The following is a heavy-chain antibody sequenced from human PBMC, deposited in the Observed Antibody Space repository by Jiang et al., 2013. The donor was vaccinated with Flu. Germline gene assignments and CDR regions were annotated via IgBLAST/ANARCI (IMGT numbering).Heavy chain of an antibody. CDR2: IKQDGSEK. D-gene: IGHD1-26*01. CDR3: ARESEEADYSGSYYYYYGMDV. Sequence: NIKQDGSEKYYVDSVKGRFTISRDNAKNSLYLQMNSLRAEDTAVYYCARESEEADYSGSYYYYYGMDVWGQGTTVTVSS. V-gene: IGHV3-7*01. J-gene: IGHJ6*02.